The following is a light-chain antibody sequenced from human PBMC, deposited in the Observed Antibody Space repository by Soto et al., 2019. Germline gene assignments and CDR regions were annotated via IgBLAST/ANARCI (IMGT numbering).Light chain of an antibody. J-gene: IGKJ1*01. CDR1: QRISTY. CDR3: QQSYSTPTWT. Sequence: DIQMTQSPSSLSASVGDRVTITCRASQRISTYLNWYQQKPGRAPKFLIYGASSLQSGVPSRFSGSGSGTDFTLTISSLQPEDFATYYCQQSYSTPTWTFGQGTEVDIK. CDR2: GAS. V-gene: IGKV1-39*01.